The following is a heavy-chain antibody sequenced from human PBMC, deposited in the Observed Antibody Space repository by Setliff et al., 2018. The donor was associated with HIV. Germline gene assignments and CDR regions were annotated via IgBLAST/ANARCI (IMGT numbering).Heavy chain of an antibody. CDR1: GGSINSGDYY. J-gene: IGHJ5*02. V-gene: IGHV4-30-4*08. CDR3: ARVKAVADNNWFDP. D-gene: IGHD6-19*01. Sequence: KPSETLSLTCTVSGGSINSGDYYWSWIRQPPGKGLEWIGYIYYTGSTYYNPSLKSRVIISIDMSKNQFSLKLSSVTAADTAVYYCARVKAVADNNWFDPWGQGTLVTVSS. CDR2: IYYTGST.